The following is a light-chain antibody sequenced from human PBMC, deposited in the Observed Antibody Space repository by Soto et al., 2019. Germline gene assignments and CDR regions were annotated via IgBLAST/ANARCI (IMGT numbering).Light chain of an antibody. CDR2: GAS. J-gene: IGKJ4*01. CDR3: HQYDNSPLT. CDR1: PSISSSY. Sequence: EIVLTQSPGTLSLSPGERATLSCRASPSISSSYLAWYQQKPGQAPRLLIYGASSRATGVPDRFSGSGSGTDFTLTISRLEPEDFAVYYCHQYDNSPLTFGGGTKVEIK. V-gene: IGKV3-20*01.